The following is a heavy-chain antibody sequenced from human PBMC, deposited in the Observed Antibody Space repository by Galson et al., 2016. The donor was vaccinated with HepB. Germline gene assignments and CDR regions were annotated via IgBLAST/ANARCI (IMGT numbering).Heavy chain of an antibody. Sequence: SLRLSCAASGFTFSSYGMHWVRQAPGKGLEWVAVIWFDGRKKYYADSLKGRFTISRDNSKPTLYLQMNSLRAEDTAVYYCARVGDYTDYRFDYWGQGTLSPSPQ. CDR3: ARVGDYTDYRFDY. CDR1: GFTFSSYG. J-gene: IGHJ4*02. D-gene: IGHD4-11*01. CDR2: IWFDGRKK. V-gene: IGHV3-33*01.